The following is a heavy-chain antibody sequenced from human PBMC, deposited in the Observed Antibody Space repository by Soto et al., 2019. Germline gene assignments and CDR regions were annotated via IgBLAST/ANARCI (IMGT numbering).Heavy chain of an antibody. CDR2: ISSSGDDS. V-gene: IGHV3-23*01. CDR3: ARKVAGSI. Sequence: PGGSLRLSCAASGFTVSSFPMTWVRQAPGKGLEWVSSISSSGDDSFYADSVKGRFTISRDSSKNMLFLQLSSLRAEDTAVYYCARKVAGSIWGQGTLVTVSS. J-gene: IGHJ4*02. CDR1: GFTVSSFP. D-gene: IGHD6-19*01.